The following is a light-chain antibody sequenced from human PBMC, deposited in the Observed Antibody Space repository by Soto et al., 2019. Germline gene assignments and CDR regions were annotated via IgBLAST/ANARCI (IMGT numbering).Light chain of an antibody. CDR2: GAS. Sequence: EIVLTQSPGTLSLSPGERAPLSCRASQSFNSIYLAWYQQKPGQAPRLLIYGASSRATGIPDRFSGSGSGTDFTLTVSRLEPEDFAVYYCHQYDSWTFGQGTKVDIK. CDR1: QSFNSIY. V-gene: IGKV3-20*01. CDR3: HQYDSWT. J-gene: IGKJ1*01.